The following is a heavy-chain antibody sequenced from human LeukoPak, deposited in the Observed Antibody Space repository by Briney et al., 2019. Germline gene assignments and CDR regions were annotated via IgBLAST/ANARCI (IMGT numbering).Heavy chain of an antibody. CDR1: GFTFDFSSNW. CDR3: ARDGVNGGNHFDY. D-gene: IGHD4-23*01. CDR2: IQPDGSEQ. Sequence: PGGSLSLSCAASGFTFDFSSNWMSWVRQAPGKGLEWVGNIQPDGSEQYPVDSVKGRFTISRDNSRKLLFLQMNSLRSEDTAVYYCARDGVNGGNHFDYWGQGTLVTVSS. V-gene: IGHV3-7*03. J-gene: IGHJ4*02.